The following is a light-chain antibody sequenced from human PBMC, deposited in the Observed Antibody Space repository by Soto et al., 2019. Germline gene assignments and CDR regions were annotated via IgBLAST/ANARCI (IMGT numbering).Light chain of an antibody. V-gene: IGLV2-8*01. CDR1: SSDVGGYNY. CDR2: EVS. J-gene: IGLJ1*01. Sequence: QSALTQPPSASGSPGQSVTISCTGTSSDVGGYNYVSWYQQHPGKAPKLMIYEVSKRPSGVPDRFSGSKSGNTASLTVSGLQAEDEADYYCSSYAGSNNGDVFGTRTKLTVL. CDR3: SSYAGSNNGDV.